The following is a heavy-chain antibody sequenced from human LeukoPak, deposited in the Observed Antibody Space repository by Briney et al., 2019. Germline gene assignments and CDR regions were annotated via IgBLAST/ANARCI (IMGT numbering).Heavy chain of an antibody. Sequence: ASVKVSCKASGYTFTGYYMHWVRQAPGQGLEWVGRINPNSGGTNYAQKFQGRVTMTRDTSIGTAYMELSRLRSDDTAVYYCALMVVVPAASSDWFDPWGQGTLVTVSS. CDR3: ALMVVVPAASSDWFDP. CDR2: INPNSGGT. D-gene: IGHD2-2*01. CDR1: GYTFTGYY. J-gene: IGHJ5*02. V-gene: IGHV1-2*06.